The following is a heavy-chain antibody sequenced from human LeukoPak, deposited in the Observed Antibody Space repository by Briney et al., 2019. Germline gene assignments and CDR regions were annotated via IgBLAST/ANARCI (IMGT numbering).Heavy chain of an antibody. CDR1: GGSINSYY. D-gene: IGHD1/OR15-1a*01. V-gene: IGHV4-59*08. Sequence: SETLFLTCAVSGGSINSYYWSWIRQPPGQGLEWIAYIYSSGDSNYNPSFKSRVTISVDTSKNQFSLKLTSVAAADTAIYYCARQPSGTAAFDIWGQGTMVIVSS. CDR2: IYSSGDS. J-gene: IGHJ3*02. CDR3: ARQPSGTAAFDI.